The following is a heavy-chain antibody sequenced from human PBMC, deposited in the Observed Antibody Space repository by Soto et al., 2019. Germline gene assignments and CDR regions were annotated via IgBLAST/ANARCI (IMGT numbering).Heavy chain of an antibody. J-gene: IGHJ4*02. Sequence: EVQLAESGGGLVQPGGSLRLSCAASGFTFSDHYMDWVRQAPGKGLEWVGRSRDKVHSHTTEYAASVKGRFTISRGDSENSLYLQMNCLKPEDTAVYYCARGVVSTGYFDYWGQGTLVTVSS. D-gene: IGHD5-12*01. CDR1: GFTFSDHY. CDR3: ARGVVSTGYFDY. CDR2: SRDKVHSHTT. V-gene: IGHV3-72*01.